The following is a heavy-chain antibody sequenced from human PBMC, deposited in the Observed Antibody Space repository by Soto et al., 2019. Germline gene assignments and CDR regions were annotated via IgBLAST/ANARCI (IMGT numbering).Heavy chain of an antibody. CDR3: ARASVRYCRGGVGYQVSYYYAMDF. CDR1: GYTFTSYG. V-gene: IGHV1-18*01. J-gene: IGHJ6*02. D-gene: IGHD2-8*02. Sequence: QVQLVQSGAEVKNSGASVKVSCKASGYTFTSYGFSWVRQAPGQGLEWMGWISASNGNTNYAQKLKGRVTMHTDTSIGTAYMDLRRLRSDDTATYYCARASVRYCRGGVGYQVSYYYAMDFWGQWSTVTVS. CDR2: ISASNGNT.